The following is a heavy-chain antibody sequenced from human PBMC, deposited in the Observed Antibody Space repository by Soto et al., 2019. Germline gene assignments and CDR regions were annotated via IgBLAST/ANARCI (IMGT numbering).Heavy chain of an antibody. CDR2: INHSGST. J-gene: IGHJ6*02. Sequence: SETLSLTCAVYGGSFSGYYWSWIRQPPGKGLEWIGEINHSGSTNYNPSLKSRVTISVDKSKNQFSLKLSSVTAADTAVYYCARSTDYGSSSSWEPYYYGMDVWGQGTTVTVSS. CDR1: GGSFSGYY. V-gene: IGHV4-34*01. CDR3: ARSTDYGSSSSWEPYYYGMDV. D-gene: IGHD6-13*01.